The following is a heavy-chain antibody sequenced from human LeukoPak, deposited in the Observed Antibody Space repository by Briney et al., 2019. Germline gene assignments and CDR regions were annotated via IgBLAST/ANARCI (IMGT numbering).Heavy chain of an antibody. CDR2: ISGSGYYT. CDR1: GSGFTFGNLG. V-gene: IGHV3-23*01. Sequence: GGSLRLSCEASGSGFTFGNLGMSWVRQAPGKGLEWLSGISGSGYYTYYADSVKGQFTISRDNSKNTLYIEMNSLRAEDTAVYYCAKDGSWGDYYFYFYMDVWGKGTTVTVSS. D-gene: IGHD3-16*01. J-gene: IGHJ6*03. CDR3: AKDGSWGDYYFYFYMDV.